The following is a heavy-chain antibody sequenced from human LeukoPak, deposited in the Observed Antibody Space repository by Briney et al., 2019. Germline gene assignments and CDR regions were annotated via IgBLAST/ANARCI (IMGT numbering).Heavy chain of an antibody. J-gene: IGHJ4*02. Sequence: ASVKVSCTASGYTFTIYGISWVRQAPGQGLEWMGWISAYNGNTNYAQKLQGRVTMTTDTSTSTAYMELRSLRSDDTAVYYCARDYYGDYSGDYWGQGTLVTVSS. V-gene: IGHV1-18*01. CDR1: GYTFTIYG. CDR3: ARDYYGDYSGDY. CDR2: ISAYNGNT. D-gene: IGHD4-17*01.